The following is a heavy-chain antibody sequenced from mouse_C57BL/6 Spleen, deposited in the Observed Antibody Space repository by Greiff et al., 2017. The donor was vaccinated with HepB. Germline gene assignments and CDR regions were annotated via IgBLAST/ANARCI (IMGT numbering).Heavy chain of an antibody. Sequence: QVQLQQSGAELVRPGTSVKVSCKASGYAFTNYLIEWVKQRPGQGLEWIGVINPGSGGTNYNEKFKGKATLTADKSSSTAYMQLSSLTSEDSAVYFCARRRDITTVWMDYWGQGTSVTVSS. CDR2: INPGSGGT. J-gene: IGHJ4*01. CDR3: ARRRDITTVWMDY. V-gene: IGHV1-54*01. CDR1: GYAFTNYL. D-gene: IGHD1-1*01.